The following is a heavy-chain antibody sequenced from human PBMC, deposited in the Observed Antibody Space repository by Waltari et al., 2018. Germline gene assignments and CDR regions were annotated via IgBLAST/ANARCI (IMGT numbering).Heavy chain of an antibody. J-gene: IGHJ3*02. CDR1: GYTLTDLS. D-gene: IGHD1-26*01. V-gene: IGHV1-24*01. CDR3: ATEDAAGVGATGAFDI. CDR2: CDPEDVET. Sequence: QVQLVQSGAEVKKPGASVKVSCKVSGYTLTDLSMHWVRQAPGTGLEWMGGCDPEDVETIYAQKFQGRITMTEDTSTDTAYMGLSSLRSEDAAVYYCATEDAAGVGATGAFDIWGQGTMVTVSS.